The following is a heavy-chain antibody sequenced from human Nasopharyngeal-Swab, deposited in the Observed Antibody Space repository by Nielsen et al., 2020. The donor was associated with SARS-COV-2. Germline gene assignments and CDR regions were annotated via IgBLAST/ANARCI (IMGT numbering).Heavy chain of an antibody. CDR2: ISGSGGST. J-gene: IGHJ2*01. D-gene: IGHD1-26*01. Sequence: GESLKISCAASGFTFGSYAMSWVRQAPGKGLEWVSAISGSGGSTYYADSVKGRFTISRDNSKNTLYLQMNSLRAEDTAVYYCAKAQGAITYWYFDLWGRGTLVTVSS. V-gene: IGHV3-23*01. CDR1: GFTFGSYA. CDR3: AKAQGAITYWYFDL.